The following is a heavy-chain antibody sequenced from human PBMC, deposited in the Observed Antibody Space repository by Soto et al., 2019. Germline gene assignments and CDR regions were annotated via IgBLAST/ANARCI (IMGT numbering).Heavy chain of an antibody. V-gene: IGHV4-30-2*01. J-gene: IGHJ6*02. Sequence: SETLSLTCAVSGGSISSGGYSWNWIRQPPGQGLEWIGFIYQSGSTYYNPSLKSRITISVDRSKNQFSLILNSVTAADTAVYYCARGRSASGKNCGMDVWGQGTTVTVSS. CDR1: GGSISSGGYS. CDR3: ARGRSASGKNCGMDV. CDR2: IYQSGST. D-gene: IGHD6-19*01.